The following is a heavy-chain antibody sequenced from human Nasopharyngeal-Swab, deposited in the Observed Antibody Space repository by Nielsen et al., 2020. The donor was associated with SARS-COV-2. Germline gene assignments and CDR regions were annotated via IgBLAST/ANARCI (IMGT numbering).Heavy chain of an antibody. J-gene: IGHJ3*02. CDR2: IWYDGSNK. Sequence: GGSLRLSCAASGFTFSSYGMHWARQAPGKGLEWVAVIWYDGSNKYYADSVKGRFTISRDNSKSTLYLQMNSLRAEDTAVYYCARPSGWLAFDIWGQGTMVTVSS. CDR3: ARPSGWLAFDI. CDR1: GFTFSSYG. V-gene: IGHV3-33*01. D-gene: IGHD6-19*01.